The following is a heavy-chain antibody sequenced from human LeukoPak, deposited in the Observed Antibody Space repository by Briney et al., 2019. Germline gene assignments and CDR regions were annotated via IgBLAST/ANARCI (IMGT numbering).Heavy chain of an antibody. D-gene: IGHD3-16*01. Sequence: ASVKVSCKASGYTFTSHWIQWVRQAPGQGLEWLGLINPSDGSIAYAHRFQGRVTMTRDTSTSIVYMDLSSLRSEDTAVYYCAREYIGDYEGSYGYWGQGTLVTVSS. V-gene: IGHV1-46*01. J-gene: IGHJ4*02. CDR2: INPSDGSI. CDR3: AREYIGDYEGSYGY. CDR1: GYTFTSHW.